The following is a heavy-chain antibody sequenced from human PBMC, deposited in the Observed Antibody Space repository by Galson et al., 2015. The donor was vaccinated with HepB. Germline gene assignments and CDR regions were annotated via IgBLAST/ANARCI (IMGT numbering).Heavy chain of an antibody. J-gene: IGHJ6*02. Sequence: SVKVSCKAPGFDFETYGFSWVRQAPGQGPEWVGWISAYSGNIKYEQKFQGRVTVTTDTSTNTAYMELRSLRPDDTAVYFCTRDGTSGSYSDHHRNYGMDVWGQGTTVTVSS. CDR2: ISAYSGNI. CDR1: GFDFETYG. V-gene: IGHV1-18*01. CDR3: TRDGTSGSYSDHHRNYGMDV. D-gene: IGHD1-26*01.